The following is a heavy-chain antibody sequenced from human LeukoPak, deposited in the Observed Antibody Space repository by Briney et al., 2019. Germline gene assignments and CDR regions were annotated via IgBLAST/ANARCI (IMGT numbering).Heavy chain of an antibody. D-gene: IGHD3-3*01. CDR2: MLYSGSI. Sequence: PSETLSLTCTVSGGSISNYYWSWIRQPPGKGLEWIGDMLYSGSINYNPSLKSRVTISVDMSKNQFSLNLSSVTAADTAIYYCARGPIFGIIKNWFDPWGQGTLVTVSS. J-gene: IGHJ5*02. CDR1: GGSISNYY. CDR3: ARGPIFGIIKNWFDP. V-gene: IGHV4-59*01.